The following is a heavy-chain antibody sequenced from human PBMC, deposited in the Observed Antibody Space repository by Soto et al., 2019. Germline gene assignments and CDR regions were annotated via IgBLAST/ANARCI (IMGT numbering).Heavy chain of an antibody. D-gene: IGHD2-2*01. J-gene: IGHJ6*02. CDR1: GGTFSSYA. V-gene: IGHV1-69*01. CDR3: ARRVVVVPAAISLVDNGMDV. Sequence: QVQLVQSGAEVKKPGSSVKVSCKASGGTFSSYAISWVRQAPGQGLEWLGGIIPIFGTANYAQNVQGRVTITADASTSTAYMELSSLRSEDTAVYYCARRVVVVPAAISLVDNGMDVWGQGTTVTVSS. CDR2: IIPIFGTA.